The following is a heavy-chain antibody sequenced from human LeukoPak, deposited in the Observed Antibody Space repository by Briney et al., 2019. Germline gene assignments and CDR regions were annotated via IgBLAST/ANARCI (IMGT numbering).Heavy chain of an antibody. CDR2: ISSSGSSI. D-gene: IGHD3-3*01. CDR3: ARGLWSGYSLWYYYYYYMDV. J-gene: IGHJ6*03. V-gene: IGHV3-11*04. CDR1: GFTVSSTY. Sequence: GGSLRLSCLASGFTVSSTYMSWVRQAPGKGLEWVSHISSSGSSIYYADSVKGRFAISRDNAKNSLYLQMNSLRAEDTAVYYCARGLWSGYSLWYYYYYYMDVWGKGTTVTVSS.